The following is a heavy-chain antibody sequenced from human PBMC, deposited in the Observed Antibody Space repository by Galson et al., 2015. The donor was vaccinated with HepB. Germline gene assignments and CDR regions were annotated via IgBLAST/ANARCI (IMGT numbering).Heavy chain of an antibody. Sequence: ETLSLTCTVSGGSISGYSWSWIRQPAGKGLEWIGRIYSSGSTNYNPSLKSRVTMSVDTSKNQFSLKLNSVTAADTAVYYCAREWLLQPSQWFDPWGQGTLVTVSS. CDR2: IYSSGST. D-gene: IGHD3-22*01. J-gene: IGHJ5*02. CDR1: GGSISGYS. V-gene: IGHV4-4*07. CDR3: AREWLLQPSQWFDP.